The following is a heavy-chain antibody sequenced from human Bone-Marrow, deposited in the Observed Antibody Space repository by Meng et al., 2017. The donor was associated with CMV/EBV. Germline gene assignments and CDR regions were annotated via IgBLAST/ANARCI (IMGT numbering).Heavy chain of an antibody. CDR1: GFTVSSNY. Sequence: GESLKISCAASGFTVSSNYMSWVRQAPGKGLEWVANIKQDGSEKYYVDSVKGRFTISRDNAKNSLYLQMNSLRAEDTAVYYCARLIIIDWFDPWGQGTLVTVSS. J-gene: IGHJ5*02. CDR2: IKQDGSEK. D-gene: IGHD2/OR15-2a*01. CDR3: ARLIIIDWFDP. V-gene: IGHV3-7*01.